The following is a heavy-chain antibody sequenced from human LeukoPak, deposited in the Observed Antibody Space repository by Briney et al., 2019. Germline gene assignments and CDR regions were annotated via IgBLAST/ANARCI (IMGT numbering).Heavy chain of an antibody. Sequence: GGSLRLSCAASGFTVSSNYMSWVRQAPGKGLEWVSVIYSGGSTYYADSVKGRFTISRDNSKNTLYLQMNSLRAEDTAVYYCATPVGGSGSYFPFDYWGQGTLVTVSS. CDR3: ATPVGGSGSYFPFDY. CDR2: IYSGGST. V-gene: IGHV3-53*01. CDR1: GFTVSSNY. D-gene: IGHD3-10*01. J-gene: IGHJ4*02.